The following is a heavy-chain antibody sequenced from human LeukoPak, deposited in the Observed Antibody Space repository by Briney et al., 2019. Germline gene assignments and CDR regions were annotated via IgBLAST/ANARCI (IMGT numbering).Heavy chain of an antibody. CDR1: GFTFSSYW. J-gene: IGHJ1*01. CDR3: ARRGDGYGGMTARYFQH. D-gene: IGHD4-23*01. Sequence: SGGSLRLSCAASGFTFSSYWMHWVRQAPGKGLVWVSRVNTDGRTTNYADSVRGRFTISRDNAENTLYLQMNSLRAEDTAVYYCARRGDGYGGMTARYFQHWGQGTLVTVSS. V-gene: IGHV3-74*01. CDR2: VNTDGRTT.